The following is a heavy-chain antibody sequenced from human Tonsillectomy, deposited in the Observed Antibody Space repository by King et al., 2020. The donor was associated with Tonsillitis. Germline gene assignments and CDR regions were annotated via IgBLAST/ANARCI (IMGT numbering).Heavy chain of an antibody. D-gene: IGHD3-16*01. CDR3: ARDRFTFGGIDS. V-gene: IGHV3-7*01. CDR2: IQQDSSEK. CDR1: GFTFGSYW. J-gene: IGHJ4*02. Sequence: VQLVESGGGVVQPGGSVRLSCVGSGFTFGSYWMNWVRQAPGKGLAWVANIQQDSSEKFYADFVKGRFTISRDNARNSLYLEMTNLSAEDTALYYCARDRFTFGGIDSWGQGILVTVSS.